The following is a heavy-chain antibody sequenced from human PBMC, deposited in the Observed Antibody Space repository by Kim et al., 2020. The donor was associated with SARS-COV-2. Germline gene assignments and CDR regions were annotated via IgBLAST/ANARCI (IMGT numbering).Heavy chain of an antibody. D-gene: IGHD3-10*01. Sequence: ASVKVSCKASGYTFTSYGISWVRQAPGQGLEWMGWISAYNGNTNYAQKLQGRVTMTTDTSTSTAYMELRSLRSDDTAVYYCARVNPIGEGNGAWFGELLPPYYYGMDVWGQGTTVTVSS. J-gene: IGHJ6*02. CDR1: GYTFTSYG. CDR2: ISAYNGNT. CDR3: ARVNPIGEGNGAWFGELLPPYYYGMDV. V-gene: IGHV1-18*01.